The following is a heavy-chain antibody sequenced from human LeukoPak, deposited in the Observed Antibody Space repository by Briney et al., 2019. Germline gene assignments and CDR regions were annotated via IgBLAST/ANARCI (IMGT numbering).Heavy chain of an antibody. D-gene: IGHD6-19*01. Sequence: LSGGSLRLSCAASGFTLSSNEMNWVRQAPGKGLEWLSYISSSGGTIHYVDSVKGRFTISRNNAKNSLFLQMNSLRAEDTAVYYCASGVHYSSGWIDIWGQGTMVTVSS. V-gene: IGHV3-48*03. CDR3: ASGVHYSSGWIDI. J-gene: IGHJ3*02. CDR2: ISSSGGTI. CDR1: GFTLSSNE.